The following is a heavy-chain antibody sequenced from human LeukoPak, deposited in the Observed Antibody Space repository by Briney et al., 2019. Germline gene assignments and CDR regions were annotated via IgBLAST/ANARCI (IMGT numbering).Heavy chain of an antibody. V-gene: IGHV4-59*12. Sequence: SETLSLTCTVSGGSISSYYWSWIRQPPGKGLEWIGYIYYSGSTNYNPSLKSRVTISVDTSKNQFSLKLSSVTAADTAVYYCARDPRRGYRLTPWYYYDSSGHSPARAFDICGQGTMVTVSS. J-gene: IGHJ3*02. D-gene: IGHD3-22*01. CDR3: ARDPRRGYRLTPWYYYDSSGHSPARAFDI. CDR2: IYYSGST. CDR1: GGSISSYY.